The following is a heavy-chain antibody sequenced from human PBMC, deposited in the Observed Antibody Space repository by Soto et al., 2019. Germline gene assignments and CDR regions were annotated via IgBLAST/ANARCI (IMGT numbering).Heavy chain of an antibody. J-gene: IGHJ6*02. Sequence: QITLKESGPTLVKPTQTLTLTCTFSGFSLSTGGVGVGWIRQPPGKALEWLALIYWDDDKRYRPSLKSRLTITKATSKNQVVLTMTNIDPVDTATYYCAHSRCGGDCLQSYSSHYYFGMDVWGQGTTVTVSS. CDR2: IYWDDDK. CDR1: GFSLSTGGVG. D-gene: IGHD2-21*02. V-gene: IGHV2-5*02. CDR3: AHSRCGGDCLQSYSSHYYFGMDV.